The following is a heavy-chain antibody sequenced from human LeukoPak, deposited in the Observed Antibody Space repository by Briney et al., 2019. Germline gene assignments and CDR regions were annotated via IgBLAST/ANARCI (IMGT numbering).Heavy chain of an antibody. J-gene: IGHJ4*02. Sequence: GGSLRLSCAASGFTFSSYAMNWVRQAPVKGLEWVSGISESGGSTYYADSVKGRFTISRDNSKNTLHLQMNSLRAEDTAVYYCALVDYSNYRTVGYWGQGTLVTVSS. CDR3: ALVDYSNYRTVGY. CDR2: ISESGGST. CDR1: GFTFSSYA. D-gene: IGHD4-11*01. V-gene: IGHV3-23*01.